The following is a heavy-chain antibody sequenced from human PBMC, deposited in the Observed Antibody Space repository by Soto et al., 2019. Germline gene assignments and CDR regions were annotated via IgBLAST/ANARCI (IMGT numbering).Heavy chain of an antibody. CDR3: ARDLKYYDFWSGYFRFDY. J-gene: IGHJ4*02. V-gene: IGHV1-18*01. Sequence: QVQLVQSGAEVKKPGASVKVSCKASGYTFTSYGISWVRQAPGQGLQRMGWISAYNGNTNYAQKLQGRVTMTTDTSTSTAYMELRSLRSDDTAVYYCARDLKYYDFWSGYFRFDYWGQGTLVTVSS. CDR2: ISAYNGNT. CDR1: GYTFTSYG. D-gene: IGHD3-3*01.